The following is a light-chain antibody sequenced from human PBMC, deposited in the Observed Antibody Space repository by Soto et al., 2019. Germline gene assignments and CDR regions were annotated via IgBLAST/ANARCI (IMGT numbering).Light chain of an antibody. V-gene: IGLV2-14*01. CDR3: SSYTTSDTYV. CDR2: EVN. J-gene: IGLJ1*01. CDR1: SSDIGSHNW. Sequence: QPVLTQPASVSGSPGQSTTISCTGTSSDIGSHNWVSWYQQHPGRAPRLMIYEVNNRPSGVSNRFSGSKSGNTASLTISGLQAEDEADYYCSSYTTSDTYVFGPGTKLTVL.